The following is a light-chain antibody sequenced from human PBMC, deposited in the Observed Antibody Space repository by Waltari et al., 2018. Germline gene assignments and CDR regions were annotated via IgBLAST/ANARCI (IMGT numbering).Light chain of an antibody. CDR2: EVF. J-gene: IGLJ1*01. V-gene: IGLV2-23*02. Sequence: QSALTQPASVSGTPGQSITISCSGTTRDVGSYDLVSWYQQHPGDAPKLLICEVFKRPPDTSSRFSGAKSGSTASLTISGLQPEDEADYYCCSYAGRGTYVFGSGTKVTVL. CDR3: CSYAGRGTYV. CDR1: TRDVGSYDL.